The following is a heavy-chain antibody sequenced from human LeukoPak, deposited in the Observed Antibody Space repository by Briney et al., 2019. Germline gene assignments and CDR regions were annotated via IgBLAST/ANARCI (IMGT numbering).Heavy chain of an antibody. Sequence: PSETLSLTCAVSGGSISSSNWWSWVHQPPGKGLEWIGEIYHSGSTNYNPSLKSRVTISVDTSKNQFSLKLSSVTAADTAVYYCASPPYDSSGYYYPFDYWGQGTLVTVSS. CDR3: ASPPYDSSGYYYPFDY. V-gene: IGHV4-4*02. J-gene: IGHJ4*02. CDR1: GGSISSSNW. D-gene: IGHD3-22*01. CDR2: IYHSGST.